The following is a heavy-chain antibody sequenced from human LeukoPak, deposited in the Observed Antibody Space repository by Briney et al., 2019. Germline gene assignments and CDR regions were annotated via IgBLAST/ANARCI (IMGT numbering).Heavy chain of an antibody. D-gene: IGHD5-12*01. J-gene: IGHJ4*02. CDR3: ARDSSWRPFDY. CDR2: INPNTGGT. Sequence: ASVKVSCKASGYTFTDYYINCVRHALGQGVECMVWINPNTGGTNYAQKFQGRVTMTRDTSIATAYMELSRLRSDDTAVYYCARDSSWRPFDYWGQGTLVTVSS. V-gene: IGHV1-2*02. CDR1: GYTFTDYY.